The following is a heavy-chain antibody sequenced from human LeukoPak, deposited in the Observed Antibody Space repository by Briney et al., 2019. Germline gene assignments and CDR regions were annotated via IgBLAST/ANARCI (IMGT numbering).Heavy chain of an antibody. V-gene: IGHV1-18*01. D-gene: IGHD6-13*01. CDR2: ISAYNGNT. CDR3: ARYSSSWYSGWFDP. J-gene: IGHJ5*02. CDR1: GYTFTSYG. Sequence: EASVKVSCKASGYTFTSYGISWVRQAPGQGPEWMGWISAYNGNTNYAQKLQGRVTMTTDTSTSTAYMELRSLRSDDTAVYYCARYSSSWYSGWFDPWGQGTLVTVSS.